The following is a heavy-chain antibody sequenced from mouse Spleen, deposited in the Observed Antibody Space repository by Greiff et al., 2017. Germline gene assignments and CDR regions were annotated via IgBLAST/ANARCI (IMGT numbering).Heavy chain of an antibody. CDR3: ARQEGEYYYAMDY. Sequence: VHLVESGPGLVAPSQSLSITCTISGFSLTSYGVHWVRQPPGKGLEWLVVIWSDGSTTYNSALKSRLSISKDNSKSQVFLKMNSLQTDDTAMYYCARQEGEYYYAMDYWGQGTSVTVSS. CDR2: IWSDGST. J-gene: IGHJ4*01. V-gene: IGHV2-6-1*01. CDR1: GFSLTSYG.